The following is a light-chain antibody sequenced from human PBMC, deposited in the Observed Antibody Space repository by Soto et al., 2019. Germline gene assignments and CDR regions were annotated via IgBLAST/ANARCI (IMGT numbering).Light chain of an antibody. CDR2: DAS. J-gene: IGKJ1*01. CDR3: QEYHSYTWT. V-gene: IGKV1-5*01. Sequence: DIQMTQSPSTLSASVGDRVTITCRASQSIRNWLAWYQQKPGKAPKLLIFDASTLQSGVPSRFSGSGSGTEFTLRINSLQPDDFATYYCQEYHSYTWTFGQGTKVDIK. CDR1: QSIRNW.